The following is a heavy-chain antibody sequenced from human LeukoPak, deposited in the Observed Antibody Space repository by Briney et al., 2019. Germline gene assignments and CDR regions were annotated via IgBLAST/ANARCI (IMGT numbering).Heavy chain of an antibody. V-gene: IGHV4-61*01. D-gene: IGHD4-17*01. Sequence: SEPLSLTCTVSGGSVSSGSYYWSWIRQPPGKGLEWIGYIYYSGSTNYNPSLKSRVTISVDTSKNQFSLKLSSVTAADTAVYYCARSSNYGGYVDWFDPWGQGTLVTVSS. J-gene: IGHJ5*02. CDR1: GGSVSSGSYY. CDR2: IYYSGST. CDR3: ARSSNYGGYVDWFDP.